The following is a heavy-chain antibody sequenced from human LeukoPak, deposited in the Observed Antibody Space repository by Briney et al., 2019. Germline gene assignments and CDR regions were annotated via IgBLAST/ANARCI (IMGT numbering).Heavy chain of an antibody. CDR1: GLTFRSYA. CDR3: AKDVFGNGLIWGLMTR. J-gene: IGHJ4*02. CDR2: ISDTGSHT. D-gene: IGHD3/OR15-3a*01. V-gene: IGHV3-23*01. Sequence: PGGSLRLSCAVSGLTFRSYAMNWVRQAPGKGLEWVSSISDTGSHTYYADSVKGQFTISRDNSKNTLYLQMSDLRAEDTAVYHCAKDVFGNGLIWGLMTRWGQGTLVTVSS.